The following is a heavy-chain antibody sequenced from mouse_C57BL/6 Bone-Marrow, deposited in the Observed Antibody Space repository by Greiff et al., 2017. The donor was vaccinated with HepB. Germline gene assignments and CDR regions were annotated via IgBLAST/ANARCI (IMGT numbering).Heavy chain of an antibody. V-gene: IGHV5-9*01. CDR2: ISGGGGNT. CDR1: GFTFSSYT. D-gene: IGHD1-1*01. CDR3: ARHPTTVVASYYFDY. J-gene: IGHJ2*01. Sequence: EVQGVESGGGLVKPGGSLKLSCAASGFTFSSYTMSWVRQTPEKRLEWVATISGGGGNTYYPDSVKGRFTISRDNAKNTLYLQMSSLRSEDTALYYCARHPTTVVASYYFDYWGQGTTLTVSS.